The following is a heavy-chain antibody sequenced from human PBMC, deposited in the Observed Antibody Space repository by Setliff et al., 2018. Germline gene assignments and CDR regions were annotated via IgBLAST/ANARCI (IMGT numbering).Heavy chain of an antibody. CDR2: IYSSGST. CDR3: ARGGGYSTNAY. CDR1: GGSISSGDYY. V-gene: IGHV4-30-4*08. J-gene: IGHJ4*02. Sequence: SETLSLTCTVSGGSISSGDYYWSWIRQPPGKGLEWIGYIYSSGSTYYNPSPKSRVSISVDTSKNQFSLKLSSVTAADTAVYYCARGGGYSTNAYWGQGTLVTVSS. D-gene: IGHD2-8*01.